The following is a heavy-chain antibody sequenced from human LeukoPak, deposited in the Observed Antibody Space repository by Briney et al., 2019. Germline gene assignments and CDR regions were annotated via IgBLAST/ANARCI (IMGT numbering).Heavy chain of an antibody. CDR1: GGSVSSGSYY. V-gene: IGHV4-61*01. J-gene: IGHJ5*02. Sequence: SSETLSLTCSVSGGSVSSGSYYWSWIRQPPGKGLEWIGYIYYSGSTNYNPSLKSRVTISVDTSKNQFSLKLSSVTAADTAVYYCARGGSYYGNWFDPWGQGTLVTVSS. CDR3: ARGGSYYGNWFDP. D-gene: IGHD3-10*01. CDR2: IYYSGST.